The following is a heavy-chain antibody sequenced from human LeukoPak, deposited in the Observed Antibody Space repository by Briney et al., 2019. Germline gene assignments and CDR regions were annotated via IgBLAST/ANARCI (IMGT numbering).Heavy chain of an antibody. CDR3: ARNLNLVPAANRNWFDP. D-gene: IGHD2-2*01. J-gene: IGHJ5*02. Sequence: SVKVSCKASGGTFSSHAISWVRQAPGQRLEWMGGIIPIFGTANYAQKFQGRVTITADESTSTAYMELSSLRSEDTAVYYCARNLNLVPAANRNWFDPWGQGTLVTVSS. CDR2: IIPIFGTA. V-gene: IGHV1-69*13. CDR1: GGTFSSHA.